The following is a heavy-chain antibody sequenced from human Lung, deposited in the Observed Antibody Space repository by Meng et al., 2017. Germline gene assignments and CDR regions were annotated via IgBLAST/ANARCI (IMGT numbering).Heavy chain of an antibody. CDR2: IKSNSDGGTT. CDR3: ATGAAAADH. D-gene: IGHD6-13*01. J-gene: IGHJ4*02. Sequence: VQVVEPGGGLVKPGGSLRLSCVASGFSFTDAWMSWVRQAPGKGLEWVGRIKSNSDGGTTDYAAPVKGRFTISRDDSKNTLYLQMNSLITEDTAVYFCATGAAAADHWGQGTLVTVSS. V-gene: IGHV3-15*01. CDR1: GFSFTDAW.